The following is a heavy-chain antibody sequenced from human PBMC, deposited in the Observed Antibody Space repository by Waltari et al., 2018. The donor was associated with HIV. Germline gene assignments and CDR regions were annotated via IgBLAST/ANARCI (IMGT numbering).Heavy chain of an antibody. CDR1: GSTFSDYA. Sequence: EVRLWEFGCGLVKHGGSLRPSCAASGSTFSDYALIRLPQAPGKRLEWVSAISGSGGSTYYADSVKGRFTISRDISKNTLYLQMNSLRAEDTAVYFCVKEYQYSHSWYSFYGTDVWGQGTTVTVSS. V-gene: IGHV3-23*01. CDR2: ISGSGGST. J-gene: IGHJ6*02. CDR3: VKEYQYSHSWYSFYGTDV. D-gene: IGHD6-13*01.